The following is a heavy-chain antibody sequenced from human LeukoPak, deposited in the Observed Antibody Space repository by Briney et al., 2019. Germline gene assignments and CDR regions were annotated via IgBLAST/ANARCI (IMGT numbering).Heavy chain of an antibody. J-gene: IGHJ6*04. Sequence: ASVKVSCKASGYTFTSYYMHWVRQAPGQGLEWMGIINPSGGSKSYAQKFQGRVAMTRDTSTSTAYMELSSLRSEDTAVYYCARGNDPTLYYYYYGMDVWGKGTTVTVSS. CDR3: ARGNDPTLYYYYYGMDV. V-gene: IGHV1-46*01. CDR2: INPSGGSK. D-gene: IGHD1-1*01. CDR1: GYTFTSYY.